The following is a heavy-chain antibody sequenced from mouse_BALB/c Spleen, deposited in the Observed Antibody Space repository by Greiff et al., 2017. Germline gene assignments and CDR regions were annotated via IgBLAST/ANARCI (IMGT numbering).Heavy chain of an antibody. CDR3: GGSYYAMDY. CDR1: GYSITSGYY. V-gene: IGHV3-6*02. Sequence: ESGPGLVKPSQSLSLTCSVTGYSITSGYYWNWIRQFPGNKLEWMGYISYDGSNNYNPSLKNRISITRDTSKNQFFLKLNSVTTEDTATYYCGGSYYAMDYWGQGTSVTVSS. J-gene: IGHJ4*01. CDR2: ISYDGSN.